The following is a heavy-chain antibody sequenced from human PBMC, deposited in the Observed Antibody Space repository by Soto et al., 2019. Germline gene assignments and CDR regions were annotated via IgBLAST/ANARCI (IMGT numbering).Heavy chain of an antibody. CDR3: ARESANGPYSGYGLDYYYGMDV. V-gene: IGHV1-69*06. Sequence: QVQLVQSGAEVKKPGSSVKVSCKASGGTFSSYAISWVRQAPGQGLEWMGGIIPIFGTANYAQKFQGRVTITADKSTSTAYMELSSLRSDDTAVYYCARESANGPYSGYGLDYYYGMDVWGQGTTVTVSS. J-gene: IGHJ6*02. CDR2: IIPIFGTA. D-gene: IGHD5-12*01. CDR1: GGTFSSYA.